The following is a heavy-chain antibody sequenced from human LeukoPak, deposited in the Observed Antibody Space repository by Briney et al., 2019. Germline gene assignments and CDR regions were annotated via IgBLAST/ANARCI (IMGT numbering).Heavy chain of an antibody. CDR1: GFTFSSYS. D-gene: IGHD4-17*01. J-gene: IGHJ4*02. V-gene: IGHV3-48*04. Sequence: PGGSLRLSCAASGFTFSSYSMNWVRQAPGKGLEWVSYISSSSTIYYADSVKGRFTISRDNAKNSLYLQMNSLRAEDTAVYYCARIKYDYGDEYFDYWGQGTLVTVSS. CDR3: ARIKYDYGDEYFDY. CDR2: ISSSSTI.